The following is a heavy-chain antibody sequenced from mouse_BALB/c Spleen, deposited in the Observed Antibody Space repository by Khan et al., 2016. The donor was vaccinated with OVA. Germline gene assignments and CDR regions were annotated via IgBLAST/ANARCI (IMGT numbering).Heavy chain of an antibody. V-gene: IGHV3-2*02. CDR2: ITYSGST. CDR1: GYSITSAYA. Sequence: EVQLQESGPGLVKPSQSLSLTCTVTGYSITSAYAWNWIRQFPGDKLEWMGYITYSGSTNYNPSLKSRISITRDTSKNQFFLQLNSVPTEDTATYYCARGLRYFDYWGQGTTLTVSS. J-gene: IGHJ2*01. D-gene: IGHD3-1*01. CDR3: ARGLRYFDY.